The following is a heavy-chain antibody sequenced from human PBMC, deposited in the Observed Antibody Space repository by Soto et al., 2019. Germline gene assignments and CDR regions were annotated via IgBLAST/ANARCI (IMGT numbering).Heavy chain of an antibody. CDR3: ASAVTTRYYYGMDV. V-gene: IGHV3-74*01. D-gene: IGHD4-4*01. CDR2: INSDGSST. J-gene: IGHJ6*02. Sequence: VGSLRLSCAASGFTFSSYWMHWVRQAPGKGLVWVSRINSDGSSTSYADSVKGRFTISRDNAKNTLYLQMNSLRAEDTAVYYCASAVTTRYYYGMDVWGQGTTVTVSS. CDR1: GFTFSSYW.